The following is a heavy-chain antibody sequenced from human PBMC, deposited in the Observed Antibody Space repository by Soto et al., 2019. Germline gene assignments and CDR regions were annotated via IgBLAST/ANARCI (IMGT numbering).Heavy chain of an antibody. CDR2: ISGSGGST. D-gene: IGHD3-22*01. CDR3: AKSLTYYYDGSGYGGGAFDI. V-gene: IGHV3-23*01. J-gene: IGHJ3*02. CDR1: GFTFSSYA. Sequence: EVQLLESGGGLVQPGGSLRLSCAASGFTFSSYAMSWVRQAPGKGLEWVSAISGSGGSTYYADSVKGRFTISRDNSKNTLLLKMNSLRAGNGAVYYCAKSLTYYYDGSGYGGGAFDIGGQGTMVTVSS.